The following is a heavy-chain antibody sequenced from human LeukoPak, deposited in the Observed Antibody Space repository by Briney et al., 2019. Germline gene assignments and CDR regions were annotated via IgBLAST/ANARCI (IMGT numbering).Heavy chain of an antibody. CDR3: ATRIGGGSSYYFDY. Sequence: SETLSLTCTVSGGSISSYYWSWIRQAAGKGLEWIGRIDTSGSTKYNPSLKSRVTMSVDTSKNQFSLRLTSVTAADTAVYYCATRIGGGSSYYFDYWGQGTLVTVSS. J-gene: IGHJ4*02. D-gene: IGHD6-6*01. CDR2: IDTSGST. CDR1: GGSISSYY. V-gene: IGHV4-4*07.